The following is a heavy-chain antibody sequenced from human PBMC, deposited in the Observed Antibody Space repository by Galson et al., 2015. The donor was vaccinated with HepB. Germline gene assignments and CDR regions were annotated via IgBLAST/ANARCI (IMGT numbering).Heavy chain of an antibody. Sequence: VKVSCKASGFTFTSSAVQWVRQARGQRLEWIGWIVVGSGNTNYAQKFQERVTITRDMSTSTAYMELSSLRSEDTAVYYCAAEYSGYDWLFDYWGQGTLVTVSS. J-gene: IGHJ4*02. CDR1: GFTFTSSA. V-gene: IGHV1-58*01. CDR3: AAEYSGYDWLFDY. D-gene: IGHD5-12*01. CDR2: IVVGSGNT.